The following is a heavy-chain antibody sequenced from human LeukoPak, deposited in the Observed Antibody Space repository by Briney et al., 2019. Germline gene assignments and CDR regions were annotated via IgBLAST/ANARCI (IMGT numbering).Heavy chain of an antibody. J-gene: IGHJ4*02. V-gene: IGHV4-39*01. CDR2: IYYSGST. CDR3: ARFPGPAY. CDR1: GGSIISGNW. Sequence: SGTLSLTCAVSGGSIISGNWWGWIRQPPGKGLEWIGSIYYSGSTYYNPSLKSRVTISVDTSKNQFSLKLSSVTAADTAVYYCARFPGPAYWGQGTLVTVSS.